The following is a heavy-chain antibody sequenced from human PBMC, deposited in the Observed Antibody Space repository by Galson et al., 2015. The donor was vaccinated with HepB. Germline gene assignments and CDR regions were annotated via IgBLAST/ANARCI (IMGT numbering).Heavy chain of an antibody. V-gene: IGHV3-23*01. CDR1: GFSFGSYA. CDR3: AKEQDIVVVPAAREYNWFDP. Sequence: SLRLSCAASGFSFGSYAMNWVRQAPGKGLEWVSAISWSGGSIYYADSVKGRFTISRDNSKNSLYLQMNSLRAEDTAVYYCAKEQDIVVVPAAREYNWFDPWGQGTLVTVSS. J-gene: IGHJ5*02. D-gene: IGHD2-2*01. CDR2: ISWSGGSI.